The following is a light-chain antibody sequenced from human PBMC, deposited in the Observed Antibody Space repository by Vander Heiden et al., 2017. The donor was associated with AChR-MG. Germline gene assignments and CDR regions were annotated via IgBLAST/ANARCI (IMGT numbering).Light chain of an antibody. J-gene: IGKJ2*02. Sequence: DMQMTQSPSSLSASVGDSVTLTCRASQSVGRFLNWYQQKPGTAPILLIYDASSLQSGVPSRFSGSGSGTDFTLTISSLQPEDFATYYCQETYRNPGSTFGQGTKLEIK. CDR2: DAS. CDR1: QSVGRF. CDR3: QETYRNPGST. V-gene: IGKV1-39*01.